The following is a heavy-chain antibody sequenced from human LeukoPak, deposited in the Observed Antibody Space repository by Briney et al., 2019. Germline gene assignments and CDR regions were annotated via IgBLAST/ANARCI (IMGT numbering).Heavy chain of an antibody. D-gene: IGHD3-3*01. V-gene: IGHV3-48*01. CDR3: ARDRKDFWSGYYGAHWDAFDI. J-gene: IGHJ3*02. CDR1: GFTFSSYS. Sequence: GGSLRLSCAASGFTFSSYSMNWVRQAPGKGLEWVSYISSSSSTIYYADSVKGRFTISRDNAKNSPYLQMNSLRAEDTAVYYCARDRKDFWSGYYGAHWDAFDIWGQGTMVTVSS. CDR2: ISSSSSTI.